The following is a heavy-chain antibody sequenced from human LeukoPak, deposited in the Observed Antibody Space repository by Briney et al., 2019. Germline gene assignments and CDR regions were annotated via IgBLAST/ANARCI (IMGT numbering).Heavy chain of an antibody. CDR3: ARVNINNWHSCDY. Sequence: GGSLRLSCAAPGFTFNSYTMHWVRQAPGKGLEWVAVMSSDGNKKFYAEYVKGRFTISRDNSENTLYLEMNSLRGEDTAVYYCARVNINNWHSCDYWGQGTLVTVSS. D-gene: IGHD1-1*01. CDR1: GFTFNSYT. V-gene: IGHV3-30-3*01. CDR2: MSSDGNKK. J-gene: IGHJ4*02.